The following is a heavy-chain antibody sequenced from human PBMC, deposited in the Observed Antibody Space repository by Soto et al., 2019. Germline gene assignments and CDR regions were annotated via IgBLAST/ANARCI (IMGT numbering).Heavy chain of an antibody. CDR3: ASGGRKWGSSWDYYYYGMDV. D-gene: IGHD6-13*01. Sequence: QVQLQESGPGLEKPSQTLSLTCTVSGGSISSGDYYWSWIRQPPGKGLEWIGYIYYSGSTYYNPSLKSRVTISVDTSKNQFSLKLSSVTAADTAVYYCASGGRKWGSSWDYYYYGMDVWGQGTTVTVSS. CDR2: IYYSGST. CDR1: GGSISSGDYY. J-gene: IGHJ6*02. V-gene: IGHV4-30-4*01.